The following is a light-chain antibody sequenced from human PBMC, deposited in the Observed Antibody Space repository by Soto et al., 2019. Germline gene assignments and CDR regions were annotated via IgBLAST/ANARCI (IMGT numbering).Light chain of an antibody. CDR1: QSLLHSNGYNY. CDR2: LGS. Sequence: DIVMTQSPLSLPVTPGEPASISCRSSQSLLHSNGYNYLDWYLQKPGQSPQLQIYLGSNRASGVPDRFSGSGSGTDFTLKISRVEAEDVGVYYCMQALQTCFGGGTKVEIK. V-gene: IGKV2-28*01. J-gene: IGKJ4*01. CDR3: MQALQTC.